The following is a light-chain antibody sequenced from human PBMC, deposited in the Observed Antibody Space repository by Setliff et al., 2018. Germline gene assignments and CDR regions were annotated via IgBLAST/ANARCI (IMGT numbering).Light chain of an antibody. CDR1: DSDVGGFNL. CDR2: DVS. V-gene: IGLV2-14*03. Sequence: QSALTQPASVSGSPGQSITISCTGTDSDVGGFNLVSWYQQHPGKAPKFMIYDVSNRPSGVSNRFSGSKSGNTASLTISRLQTEDEADYYCTSYTISSTEVFGTGTKVTVL. J-gene: IGLJ1*01. CDR3: TSYTISSTEV.